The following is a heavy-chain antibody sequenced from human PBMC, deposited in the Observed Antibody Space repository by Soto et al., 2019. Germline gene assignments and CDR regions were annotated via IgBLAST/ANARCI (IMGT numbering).Heavy chain of an antibody. D-gene: IGHD3-22*01. Sequence: GASVKVSCKASGGTFSSSAISWARQAPGQGLEWMGGIIPMFGSANYAQKFQGRVTIIADKSTSTAYMELSSLRSEDTAVYYCARGRYDSSGYDFDYWGQGTLVTVSS. CDR1: GGTFSSSA. V-gene: IGHV1-69*06. CDR2: IIPMFGSA. CDR3: ARGRYDSSGYDFDY. J-gene: IGHJ4*02.